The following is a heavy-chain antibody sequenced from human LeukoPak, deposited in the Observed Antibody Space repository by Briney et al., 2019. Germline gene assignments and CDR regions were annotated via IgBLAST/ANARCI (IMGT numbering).Heavy chain of an antibody. J-gene: IGHJ5*02. Sequence: ASVKVSCKASGGTFSSYAISWVRQAPGQGLEWMGGIIPIFGTANYAQKFQGRVTITADKSTSTAYMELSSLRSEDTAVYYCVTLAYPTLVATIIDPWGQGTLVTVSS. CDR3: VTLAYPTLVATIIDP. CDR1: GGTFSSYA. D-gene: IGHD5-12*01. V-gene: IGHV1-69*06. CDR2: IIPIFGTA.